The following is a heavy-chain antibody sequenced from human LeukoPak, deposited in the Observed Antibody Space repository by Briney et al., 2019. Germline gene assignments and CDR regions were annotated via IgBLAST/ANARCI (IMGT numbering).Heavy chain of an antibody. CDR3: ARDGNYYGMDV. Sequence: GRSLRLSCAASGFTFSSYAMHWVRQAPGKGLEWVAVISYDGSNKYYADSVKGRFTISRDNSKNTLYLQMNSLRAEDTAAYYCARDGNYYGMDVWGQGTTVTVSS. D-gene: IGHD1-1*01. CDR1: GFTFSSYA. V-gene: IGHV3-30-3*01. CDR2: ISYDGSNK. J-gene: IGHJ6*02.